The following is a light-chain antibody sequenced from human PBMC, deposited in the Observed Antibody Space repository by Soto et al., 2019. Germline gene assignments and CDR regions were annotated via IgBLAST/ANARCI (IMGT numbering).Light chain of an antibody. CDR2: GAS. Sequence: EIVMTQSPATLSASPGETVTLSCRASQSVISDLAWYQQKSGQSPSLLIYGASTRATGIPARISCSEFGTEFTLTISSLQSEDFAVYFCQQYNDWPRTFGQGTRVDIK. CDR1: QSVISD. J-gene: IGKJ1*01. CDR3: QQYNDWPRT. V-gene: IGKV3-15*01.